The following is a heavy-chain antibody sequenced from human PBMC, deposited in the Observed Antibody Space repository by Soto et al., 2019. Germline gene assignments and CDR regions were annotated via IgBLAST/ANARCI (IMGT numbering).Heavy chain of an antibody. V-gene: IGHV3-48*02. J-gene: IGHJ6*02. D-gene: IGHD6-6*01. CDR1: GFTFSSSN. Sequence: PGGSLRLSCAASGFTFSSSNMNWVRQAPGKGLEWVSYISSSSSTIYYADSVKGGFTISRDNAKNSLYLQMNSLRDEDTAVYYCAREIAYSSSSLANYYYYYGMDVWGQGTTVTVSS. CDR2: ISSSSSTI. CDR3: AREIAYSSSSLANYYYYYGMDV.